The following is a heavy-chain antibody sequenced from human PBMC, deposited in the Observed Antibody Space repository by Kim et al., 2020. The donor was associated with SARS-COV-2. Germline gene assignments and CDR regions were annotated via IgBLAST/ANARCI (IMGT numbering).Heavy chain of an antibody. D-gene: IGHD1-26*01. J-gene: IGHJ4*02. Sequence: TYYNPSLKRRVTISADTSKNQFSLNLTSVTAADTALYYCTRERSAGLQDSWGQGTLVTVSS. CDR2: T. V-gene: IGHV4-39*07. CDR3: TRERSAGLQDS.